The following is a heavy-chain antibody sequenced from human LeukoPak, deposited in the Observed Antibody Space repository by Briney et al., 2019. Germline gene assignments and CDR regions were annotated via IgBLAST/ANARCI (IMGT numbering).Heavy chain of an antibody. Sequence: GGSLRLSFATSGFTFDDYAMHWVRQAPGKGLEWVSGISWNSGSIGYADSVKGRFTISKDNAKNSLYLQMNSLRAEDTALYYCAKEDRRGRHFDYWGQGTLVTVSS. V-gene: IGHV3-9*01. CDR2: ISWNSGSI. J-gene: IGHJ4*02. D-gene: IGHD3-16*01. CDR1: GFTFDDYA. CDR3: AKEDRRGRHFDY.